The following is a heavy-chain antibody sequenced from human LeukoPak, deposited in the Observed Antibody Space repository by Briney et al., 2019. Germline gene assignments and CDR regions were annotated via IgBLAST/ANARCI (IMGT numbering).Heavy chain of an antibody. CDR1: RFTFSRYS. Sequence: GGTLRLSRAPSRFTFSRYSMNWVRQAPGKRLEWASSISSSSSYIYYADSVKGRFTISRDNSKNSLYLQMNGLRAEDTAVYYCARDSMVRGVMSYWGQGTLVTVSS. CDR3: ARDSMVRGVMSY. J-gene: IGHJ4*02. CDR2: ISSSSSYI. D-gene: IGHD3-10*01. V-gene: IGHV3-21*01.